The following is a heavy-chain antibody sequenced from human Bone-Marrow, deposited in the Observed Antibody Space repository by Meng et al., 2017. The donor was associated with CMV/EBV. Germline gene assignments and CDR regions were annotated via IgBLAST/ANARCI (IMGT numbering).Heavy chain of an antibody. Sequence: KVSGYTFTDYYKHWVQQAPGKGLEWMGLVDPEDGETIYAEKFQGRVTITADTSTDTAYMELSSLRSEDTAVYYCATDFDIVVVPAAPWGQGTLVTVSS. CDR1: GYTFTDYY. D-gene: IGHD2-2*01. CDR2: VDPEDGET. V-gene: IGHV1-69-2*01. CDR3: ATDFDIVVVPAAP. J-gene: IGHJ5*02.